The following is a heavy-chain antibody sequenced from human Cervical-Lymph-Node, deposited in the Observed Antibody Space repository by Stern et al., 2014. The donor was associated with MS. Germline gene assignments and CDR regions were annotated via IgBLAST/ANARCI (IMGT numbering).Heavy chain of an antibody. CDR1: GFTFSNYA. D-gene: IGHD6-19*01. V-gene: IGHV3-23*04. J-gene: IGHJ4*02. Sequence: EVQLVQSGGGLVQPGESLRLSCIGSGFTFSNYAMHWVRQAPGKGLEWVSAIVGSGGATHYAEDVKGRFTISRDNSKNTQYLQMNSLRADDTAVYYCAKDWDIAVAAMDYWGQGTLVTVSS. CDR2: IVGSGGAT. CDR3: AKDWDIAVAAMDY.